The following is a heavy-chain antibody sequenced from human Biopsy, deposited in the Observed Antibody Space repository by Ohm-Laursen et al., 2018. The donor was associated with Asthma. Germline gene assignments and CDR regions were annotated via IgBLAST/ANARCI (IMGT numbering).Heavy chain of an antibody. D-gene: IGHD7-27*01. Sequence: EASVKVSCKTSGYTFIGYPIHWVRQAPGQGLEWMGRINPNSGGTNYAQKFQGRVTMASDTSISTAYMELSRLRSDDTALYYCAGGQKSPGDRWFDPWGQGTLVTVSS. CDR1: GYTFIGYP. CDR3: AGGQKSPGDRWFDP. CDR2: INPNSGGT. V-gene: IGHV1-2*06. J-gene: IGHJ5*02.